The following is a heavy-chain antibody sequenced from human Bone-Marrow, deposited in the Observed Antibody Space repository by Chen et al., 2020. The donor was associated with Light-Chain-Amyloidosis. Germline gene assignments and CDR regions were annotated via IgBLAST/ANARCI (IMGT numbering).Heavy chain of an antibody. CDR3: SRGPLRDYSWGSFRDTWFDP. CDR2: MNRSNGNR. V-gene: IGHV1-8*01. CDR1: GYNFTDYD. Sequence: QVQLVQSGAEVKKPGASVRVSCKASGYNFTDYDINWVRQAPGQGLEWMGWMNRSNGNRGYAQTFQGRVSMTRDISINTAYMELSRLRAEDTAVYYCSRGPLRDYSWGSFRDTWFDPWGQGTLVIVSS. D-gene: IGHD3-16*02. J-gene: IGHJ5*02.